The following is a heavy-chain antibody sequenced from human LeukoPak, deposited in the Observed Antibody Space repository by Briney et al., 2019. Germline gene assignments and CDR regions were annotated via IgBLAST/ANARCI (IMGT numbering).Heavy chain of an antibody. D-gene: IGHD6-13*01. Sequence: GGPLKISGKRSGYSFASYWSGGFGQLPGKGLEWMRIIYPGDSDTRYSPSFQGQVTISADKSISTAYLQWSSLNASDTAMYYCASGTGIAAAANFDLWGRGNMVTVS. V-gene: IGHV5-51*03. CDR1: GYSFASYW. CDR2: IYPGDSDT. CDR3: ASGTGIAAAANFDL. J-gene: IGHJ4*02.